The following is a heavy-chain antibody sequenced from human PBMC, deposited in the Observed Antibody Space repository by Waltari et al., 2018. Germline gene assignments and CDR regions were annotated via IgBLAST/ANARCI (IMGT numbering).Heavy chain of an antibody. J-gene: IGHJ4*02. CDR1: GYTLPEFS. Sequence: QVQLVQSGAEVKKPGASVQVSCKVSGYTLPEFSMPWVRQAPGKGLEWMGGFDPEDGETIYAQKFQGRVTMTEETSTDTAYMELSSLRSEDTAVYYCATRKARHIVVVGFDYWGQGTLVTVSS. CDR3: ATRKARHIVVVGFDY. CDR2: FDPEDGET. V-gene: IGHV1-24*01. D-gene: IGHD2-21*01.